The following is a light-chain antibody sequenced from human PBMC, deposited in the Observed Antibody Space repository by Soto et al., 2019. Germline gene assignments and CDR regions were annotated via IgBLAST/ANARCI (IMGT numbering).Light chain of an antibody. Sequence: EIVLTQSPGTLSLSPGERATLSCRASQSVSSTYLAWYQQKPGQAPRLLFYGASSRATDIPDRFSGSGSGTEFTLTISSLQPDDFATYYCQHYNSYSEAFGQGTKVHIK. CDR3: QHYNSYSEA. V-gene: IGKV3-20*01. CDR1: QSVSSTY. J-gene: IGKJ1*01. CDR2: GAS.